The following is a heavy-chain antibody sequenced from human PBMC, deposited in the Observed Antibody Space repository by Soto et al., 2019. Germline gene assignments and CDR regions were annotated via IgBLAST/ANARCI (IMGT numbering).Heavy chain of an antibody. CDR2: ISAGGDST. V-gene: IGHV3-23*01. CDR1: GFTFSLYP. J-gene: IGHJ4*02. CDR3: ARRV. Sequence: EVKVLESGGGLVQPGGSLRLSCATSGFTFSLYPMNWVRQAPGKGLEWVSGISAGGDSTYYADSVKGRFTILRDNSKNSVYLQMNSLRVEDTAVYYCARRVWGQGTLVTVSS.